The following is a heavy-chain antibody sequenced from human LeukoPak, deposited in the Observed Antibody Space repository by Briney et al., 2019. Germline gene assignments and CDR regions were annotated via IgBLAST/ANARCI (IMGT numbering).Heavy chain of an antibody. CDR3: ARDHTETSSLNFRNYYYYGMDI. D-gene: IGHD4-11*01. V-gene: IGHV4-31*03. Sequence: PSETLSLTCTVSGGSIRSGDYSWNWIRQYPGKGLEWIGYIYYSGSTYYNPSLTSRVTMSVDTSKNQFSLKLSSVTAADTAIYYCARDHTETSSLNFRNYYYYGMDIWGQGTTVIVSS. CDR2: IYYSGST. J-gene: IGHJ6*02. CDR1: GGSIRSGDYS.